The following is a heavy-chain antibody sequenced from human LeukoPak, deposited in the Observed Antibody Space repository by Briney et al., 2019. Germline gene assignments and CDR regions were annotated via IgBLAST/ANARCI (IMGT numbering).Heavy chain of an antibody. V-gene: IGHV3-30*18. CDR2: ISYDGSNK. CDR1: GFTFSSYG. D-gene: IGHD3-22*01. CDR3: AKDLYYYDSSGYSDYVHYYGMDV. J-gene: IGHJ6*02. Sequence: GGSLRLSCAASGFTFSSYGMHWVRQAPGKGLEWVAVISYDGSNKYYADSVKGRFTISRDNSKNTLYLQMNSLRAEDTAVYYCAKDLYYYDSSGYSDYVHYYGMDVWGQGTTVTVSS.